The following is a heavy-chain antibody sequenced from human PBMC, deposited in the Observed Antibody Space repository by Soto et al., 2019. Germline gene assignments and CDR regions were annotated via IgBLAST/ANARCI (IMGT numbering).Heavy chain of an antibody. D-gene: IGHD3-22*01. CDR1: GGYISSGGYY. CDR2: IYYSGST. CDR3: ARDHPYYYDSSGYYPGPHYYAMDV. J-gene: IGHJ6*02. V-gene: IGHV4-30-4*01. Sequence: SETLSLTCTVSGGYISSGGYYWSWIRRPPGKGLEWIGYIYYSGSTYYNPSLKSRVTISVDTSKNQFSLKLSSVTAADTAVYYCARDHPYYYDSSGYYPGPHYYAMDVWGQGTTVTVSS.